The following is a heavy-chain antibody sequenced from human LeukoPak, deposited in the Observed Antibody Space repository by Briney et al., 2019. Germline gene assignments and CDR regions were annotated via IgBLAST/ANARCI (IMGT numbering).Heavy chain of an antibody. CDR2: ISYDGSNK. V-gene: IGHV3-30-3*01. CDR1: GFTFSDYA. J-gene: IGHJ4*02. CDR3: ARKRPNYFDY. Sequence: GGSLRLSCAASGFTFSDYAMHWVRQAPGKGLEWVAVISYDGSNKYYTDSVKGRFTLSRDNSKSTLYLQMNGLRAEDTALYYCARKRPNYFDYWGQGTLVTVSS.